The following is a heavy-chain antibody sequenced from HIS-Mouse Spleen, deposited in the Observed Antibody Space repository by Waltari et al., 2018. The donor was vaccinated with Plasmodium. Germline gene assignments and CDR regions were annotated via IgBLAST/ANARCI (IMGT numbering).Heavy chain of an antibody. Sequence: EVQLVESGGGLVQPGRSLRLSCAASGFTFADYAMHWVRQATGKGLEWVSGISWNSGSIGYADSVKGRFTISRDNAKNSLYLQMNSRRAEDTALYYCAKARGSSSAFDIWGQGTMVTVSS. J-gene: IGHJ3*02. CDR2: ISWNSGSI. CDR1: GFTFADYA. CDR3: AKARGSSSAFDI. D-gene: IGHD6-6*01. V-gene: IGHV3-9*01.